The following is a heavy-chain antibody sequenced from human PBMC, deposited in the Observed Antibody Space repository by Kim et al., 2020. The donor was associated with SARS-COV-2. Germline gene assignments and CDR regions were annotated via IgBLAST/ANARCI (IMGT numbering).Heavy chain of an antibody. Sequence: SVKVSCKASGFTFTSSAMQWVRQARGQRLEWIGWIVVGSGNTNYAQKFQERVTITRDMSTSTAYMELSSLRSEDTAVYYCAAATYYYDSSGYYVVGMDVWGQGTTVTVSS. D-gene: IGHD3-22*01. CDR2: IVVGSGNT. CDR3: AAATYYYDSSGYYVVGMDV. V-gene: IGHV1-58*02. CDR1: GFTFTSSA. J-gene: IGHJ6*02.